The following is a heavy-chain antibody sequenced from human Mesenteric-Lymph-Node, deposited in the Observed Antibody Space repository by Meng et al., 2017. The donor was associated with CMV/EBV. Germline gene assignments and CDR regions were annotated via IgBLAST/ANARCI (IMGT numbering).Heavy chain of an antibody. Sequence: QVSLLPWCGRLLKPSGTPVVTCAGYCGSFSGYYWNWIRQSPRKGLEWIGENNHSGSTTYNPSFTSRILISVDTSTNQISLNMISVTAADKAVYYCARGSSYDILTGYFDYWGQGALVTVSS. CDR1: CGSFSGYY. CDR2: NNHSGST. J-gene: IGHJ4*02. V-gene: IGHV4-34*01. D-gene: IGHD3-9*01. CDR3: ARGSSYDILTGYFDY.